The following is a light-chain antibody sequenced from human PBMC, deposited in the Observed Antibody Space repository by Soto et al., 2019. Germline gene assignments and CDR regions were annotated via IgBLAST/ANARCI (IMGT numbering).Light chain of an antibody. CDR1: QSVSMW. Sequence: TQMTQSPSTLSASIVDRVPIACRATQSVSMWLAWYKQKSGKAPRLLSYDVSNLESGVPSRFSGSGSGTDFTLTISSLPPEDFDTYYCHQSYNTPPTFGQGTKVDIK. CDR2: DVS. V-gene: IGKV1-39*01. CDR3: HQSYNTPPT. J-gene: IGKJ1*01.